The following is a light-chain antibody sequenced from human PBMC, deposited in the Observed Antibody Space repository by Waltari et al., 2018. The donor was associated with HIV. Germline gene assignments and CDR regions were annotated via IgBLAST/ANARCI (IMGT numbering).Light chain of an antibody. Sequence: QSVLTQPPSVSGAPGQRVTISCTGSSSNIGAGYDVHWYQQLPGTAPKLLIYRNSNRPSGVPDLFSGSKSGTSACLAITGLQAEDEADYYCQSYDSSLSGFVVFGGGTKLTVL. J-gene: IGLJ2*01. V-gene: IGLV1-40*01. CDR3: QSYDSSLSGFVV. CDR1: SSNIGAGYD. CDR2: RNS.